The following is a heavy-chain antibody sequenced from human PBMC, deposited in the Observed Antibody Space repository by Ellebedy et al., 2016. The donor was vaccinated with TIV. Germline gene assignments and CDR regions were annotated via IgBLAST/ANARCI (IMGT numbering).Heavy chain of an antibody. CDR2: IYHSGST. CDR3: ASPSFQTTVTRFGHDAFDI. D-gene: IGHD4-17*01. J-gene: IGHJ3*02. V-gene: IGHV4-38-2*02. CDR1: GYSISSGYY. Sequence: SETLSLTXTVSGYSISSGYYWGWIRQPPGKGLEWIGSIYHSGSTYYNPSLKSRVTISVDTSKNQFSLKLSSVTAADTAVYYCASPSFQTTVTRFGHDAFDIWGQGTMVTVSS.